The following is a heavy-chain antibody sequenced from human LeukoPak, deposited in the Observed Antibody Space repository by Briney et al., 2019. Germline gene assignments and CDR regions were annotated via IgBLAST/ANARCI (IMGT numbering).Heavy chain of an antibody. V-gene: IGHV3-23*01. CDR2: ISGSGGRT. CDR1: GFTFSSYA. J-gene: IGHJ4*02. Sequence: PGGSLRLSCAASGFTFSSYAMSWVRQAPGKGLEWVSAISGSGGRTYYADSVKGLFTISRDNSKNTLYLQMNSLRAEDTAVYYCAKDGETDGYNLVFFDYWGQGTLVTVSS. D-gene: IGHD5-24*01. CDR3: AKDGETDGYNLVFFDY.